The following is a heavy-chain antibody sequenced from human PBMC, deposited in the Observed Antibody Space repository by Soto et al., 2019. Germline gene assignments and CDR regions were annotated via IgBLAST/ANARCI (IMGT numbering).Heavy chain of an antibody. J-gene: IGHJ4*02. CDR3: AKDRMGAGVRGYFDY. V-gene: IGHV3-30*18. CDR1: GFTFSSYG. Sequence: QVQLVESGGGVVKPGRSLRLSCAASGFTFSSYGMHGVRQAPGKGLEWVAVIIYEGSTKYYADSVKGRFTISRDNSKSTLYLQMNSLRAEDTAVYYCAKDRMGAGVRGYFDYWGQGTLVTVSS. CDR2: IIYEGSTK. D-gene: IGHD3-10*01.